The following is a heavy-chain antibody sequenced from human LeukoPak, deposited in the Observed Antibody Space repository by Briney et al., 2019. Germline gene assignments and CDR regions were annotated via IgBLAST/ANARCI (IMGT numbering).Heavy chain of an antibody. J-gene: IGHJ4*02. CDR3: ARVRRLGYCRVSSCYSSQHYFDS. CDR1: GGSFSAYF. D-gene: IGHD2-15*01. Sequence: SETLSLPCAVYGGSFSAYFWSWIRQPPGKALEWIGEINHIGSHDYNPSLKSRVNISVDTSTNQFSLRLSPVPAADTAVYFCARVRRLGYCRVSSCYSSQHYFDSWGQGTLATVSS. CDR2: INHIGSH. V-gene: IGHV4-34*01.